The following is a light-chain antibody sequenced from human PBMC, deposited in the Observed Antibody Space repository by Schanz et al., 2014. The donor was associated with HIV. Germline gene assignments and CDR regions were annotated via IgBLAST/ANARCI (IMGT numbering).Light chain of an antibody. CDR2: GAS. CDR1: QSVTRNF. V-gene: IGKV3-20*01. CDR3: QQYGSLPWT. Sequence: ETVLTQSPGSLSLSPGERVTLFCRASQSVTRNFLAWYQHKPGQAPRLLIYGASSRASGIPDRFSGSGSGTDFTLTISRVEPEDYAVYYCQQYGSLPWTFGQGTKVEVK. J-gene: IGKJ1*01.